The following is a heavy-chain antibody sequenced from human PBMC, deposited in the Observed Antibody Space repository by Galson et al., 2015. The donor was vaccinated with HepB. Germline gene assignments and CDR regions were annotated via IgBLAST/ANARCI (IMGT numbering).Heavy chain of an antibody. CDR2: IIPIFGTV. V-gene: IGHV1-69*13. CDR3: ARLTYYDFWSGFHDDY. Sequence: SVKVSCKTSGGTFSSYAISWVRQAPGQGLEWMGGIIPIFGTVNYAQKFQGRVTITADESTSTAYMELSSLRSEDTAVYYCARLTYYDFWSGFHDDYWGPGTLGTVSS. D-gene: IGHD3-3*01. J-gene: IGHJ4*02. CDR1: GGTFSSYA.